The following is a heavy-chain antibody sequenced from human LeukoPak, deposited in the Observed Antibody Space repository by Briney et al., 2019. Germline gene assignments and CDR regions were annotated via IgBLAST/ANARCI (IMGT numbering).Heavy chain of an antibody. V-gene: IGHV4-34*01. CDR3: TRRVAYYYGSGGTYYYYYYMDV. Sequence: PSETLSLTCAVYGGSFSGYYWSWIRQPPGKGLEWIGEINHSGSTNYNPSLKSRVTISVDTSKNQFSLKLSSVTAADTAVYYCTRRVAYYYGSGGTYYYYYYMDVWGKGTTVTISS. J-gene: IGHJ6*03. CDR1: GGSFSGYY. D-gene: IGHD3-10*01. CDR2: INHSGST.